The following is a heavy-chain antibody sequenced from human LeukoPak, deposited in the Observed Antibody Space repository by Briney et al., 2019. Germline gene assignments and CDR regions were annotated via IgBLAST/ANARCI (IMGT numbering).Heavy chain of an antibody. J-gene: IGHJ4*02. Sequence: SETLSLTCTVSGGDISFYYWSWIRQPPGKGPEWIGFIYYTGSTNYNPSLKSRVTISVDTSRNQLSLNLSSVTAADTAVYYCARVNYYDTSGTVDYWGQGTLVTVSS. CDR2: IYYTGST. CDR1: GGDISFYY. CDR3: ARVNYYDTSGTVDY. V-gene: IGHV4-59*12. D-gene: IGHD3-22*01.